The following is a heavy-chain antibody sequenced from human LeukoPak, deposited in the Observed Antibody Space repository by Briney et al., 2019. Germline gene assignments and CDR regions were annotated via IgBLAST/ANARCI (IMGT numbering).Heavy chain of an antibody. CDR2: IHYSGST. CDR1: GGSISSVSYY. J-gene: IGHJ3*02. V-gene: IGHV4-39*07. CDR3: ARDSRSGSSLVDI. D-gene: IGHD3-3*01. Sequence: PSETLSLTCTVSGGSISSVSYYWGWIRQPPGKGLEWIGSIHYSGSTYYNPSLKSRVTISVDTSKNQFSLKLSSVTAADTAVYYCARDSRSGSSLVDIWGQGTMVTVSS.